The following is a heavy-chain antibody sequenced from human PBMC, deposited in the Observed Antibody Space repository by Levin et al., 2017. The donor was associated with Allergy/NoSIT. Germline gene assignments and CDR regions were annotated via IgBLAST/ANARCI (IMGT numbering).Heavy chain of an antibody. V-gene: IGHV3-23*01. J-gene: IGHJ4*02. Sequence: GGSLRLSCEASGFTFRDYSMNWVRQAPGKGLEWVSGISGSGSSPYYADSVKGRFTISRDNSKNTLFLEMNSLRAEDTAVYYCAKAGCSSISCCPSFWGQGTLVTVSS. CDR3: AKAGCSSISCCPSF. D-gene: IGHD2-2*01. CDR2: ISGSGSSP. CDR1: GFTFRDYS.